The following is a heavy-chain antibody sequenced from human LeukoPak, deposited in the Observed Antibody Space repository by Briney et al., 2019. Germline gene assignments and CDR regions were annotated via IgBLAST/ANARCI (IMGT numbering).Heavy chain of an antibody. Sequence: SETLSLTCTVSGGSISSYYWSWIRQPPGKGLEWIGYIYYSGSTNYNPSLKSRVTISVDTSKNQFSLKLSSVTAADTAVYYCARQGIAESYWYFDLWGRGTLVTVSS. V-gene: IGHV4-59*08. CDR1: GGSISSYY. CDR3: ARQGIAESYWYFDL. D-gene: IGHD6-13*01. J-gene: IGHJ2*01. CDR2: IYYSGST.